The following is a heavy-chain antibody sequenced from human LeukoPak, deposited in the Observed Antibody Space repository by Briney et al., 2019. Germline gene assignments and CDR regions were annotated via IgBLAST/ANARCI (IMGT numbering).Heavy chain of an antibody. CDR3: VRHQRWSSLDP. V-gene: IGHV4-59*08. CDR2: VYDSGST. Sequence: SETLSLTCTVSGGSLSSYYWSWIRQPPGRGLEWIGNVYDSGSTNYNPSLKSRVTISVDTSKNQFSLMLTSVTAADTAVYYCVRHQRWSSLDPWGQGILVTVSS. CDR1: GGSLSSYY. J-gene: IGHJ5*02. D-gene: IGHD2-15*01.